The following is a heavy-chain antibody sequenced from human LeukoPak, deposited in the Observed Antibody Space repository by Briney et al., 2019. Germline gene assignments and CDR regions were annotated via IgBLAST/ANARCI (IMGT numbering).Heavy chain of an antibody. CDR3: ARGRYCSSSSCFAARWFDP. J-gene: IGHJ5*02. Sequence: ASVKVSCKASGYTLTVYYMHWVRQAPGQGLEWMGWINPNSGGTNYAQKFQGRVTMTRDTSISTAYMELSRLRPDDTAVYYCARGRYCSSSSCFAARWFDPWGQGTLVTVSS. CDR1: GYTLTVYY. D-gene: IGHD2-2*01. V-gene: IGHV1-2*02. CDR2: INPNSGGT.